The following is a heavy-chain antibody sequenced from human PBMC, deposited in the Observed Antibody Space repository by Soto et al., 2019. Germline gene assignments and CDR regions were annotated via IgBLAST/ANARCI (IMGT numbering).Heavy chain of an antibody. CDR1: GFTFDDYA. V-gene: IGHV3-9*01. CDR3: AKDKYSGEQQLQRSPRDQPEYAFDI. CDR2: ISWNSGSI. Sequence: LLGGSLRLSCAASGFTFDDYAMHWVRQAPGKGLEWVSGISWNSGSIGYADSVKGRFTISRDNAKNSLYLQMNSLRAEDTALYYCAKDKYSGEQQLQRSPRDQPEYAFDIWSQGTMVTVSS. D-gene: IGHD6-13*01. J-gene: IGHJ3*02.